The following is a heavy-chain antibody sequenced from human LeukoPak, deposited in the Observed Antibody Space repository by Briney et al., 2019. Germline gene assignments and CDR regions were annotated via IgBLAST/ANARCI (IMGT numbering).Heavy chain of an antibody. D-gene: IGHD2-2*01. Sequence: GGSLRLSCAASGFTFSDYYMSWIRQAPGKGLEWVSYISSSGSTIYYADSVKGRFTISRDNAKNSLYLQMNSLRAEDTAVYYCARSGPSSPYDAFDIWGQGTMVTVSS. CDR1: GFTFSDYY. J-gene: IGHJ3*02. V-gene: IGHV3-11*04. CDR2: ISSSGSTI. CDR3: ARSGPSSPYDAFDI.